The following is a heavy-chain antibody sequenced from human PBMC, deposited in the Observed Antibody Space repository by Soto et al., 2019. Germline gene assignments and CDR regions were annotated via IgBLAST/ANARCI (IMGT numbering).Heavy chain of an antibody. CDR1: GFRFSNYG. Sequence: QVQLVESGGGVVQSGRSLRLSCAASGFRFSNYGIHWVRQAPGKGLEWVAVIWYDGSNKYYADSVKGRFTISRDNSKNTLYLQMNSLRAEDTAVYYCARGNYHNSGSFDSWGQGMLVTVSS. D-gene: IGHD3-10*01. CDR3: ARGNYHNSGSFDS. V-gene: IGHV3-33*01. CDR2: IWYDGSNK. J-gene: IGHJ5*01.